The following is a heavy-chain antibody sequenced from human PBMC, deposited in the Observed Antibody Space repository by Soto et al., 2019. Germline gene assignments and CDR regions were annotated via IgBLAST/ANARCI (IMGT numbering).Heavy chain of an antibody. CDR3: ARVVGERSSSPRHFDY. Sequence: ASVKVSCKASGYTFTSYYMHWVRQAPGQGLEWMGIINPSGGSTSYAQKFQGRVTMTRDTSTSTVYMELSSLRSEDTAVYYCARVVGERSSSPRHFDYWGQGTLVTVSS. CDR2: INPSGGST. V-gene: IGHV1-46*01. D-gene: IGHD6-6*01. J-gene: IGHJ4*02. CDR1: GYTFTSYY.